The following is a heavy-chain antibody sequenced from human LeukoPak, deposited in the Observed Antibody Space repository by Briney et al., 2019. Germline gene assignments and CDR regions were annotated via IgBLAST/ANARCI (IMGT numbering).Heavy chain of an antibody. CDR3: GTEITMIVVVPRGAFDI. J-gene: IGHJ3*02. D-gene: IGHD3-22*01. CDR1: GFTFSSYA. V-gene: IGHV3-23*01. CDR2: ISGSGGST. Sequence: GGSLRLSCAASGFTFSSYAMSWVRQAPGKGLEWVSAISGSGGSTYYADSVKGRFTISRDNSKNTLYLQMNSLRAEDTAVYYCGTEITMIVVVPRGAFDIWGQGTMVTVSS.